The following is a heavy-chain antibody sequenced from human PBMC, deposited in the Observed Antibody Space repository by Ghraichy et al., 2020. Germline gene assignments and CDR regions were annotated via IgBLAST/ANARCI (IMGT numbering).Heavy chain of an antibody. V-gene: IGHV1-46*01. D-gene: IGHD2-21*01. Sequence: ASVKVSCKASGYSFTSYYMHWVRQAPGQGLEWMGIIFTASGATTYAQKFQGRVTMTRDTSTSTVYMELSSLTSEDTAVYFCAREIPNTCYFDYWGQGTLVTVSS. CDR1: GYSFTSYY. CDR2: IFTASGAT. CDR3: AREIPNTCYFDY. J-gene: IGHJ4*02.